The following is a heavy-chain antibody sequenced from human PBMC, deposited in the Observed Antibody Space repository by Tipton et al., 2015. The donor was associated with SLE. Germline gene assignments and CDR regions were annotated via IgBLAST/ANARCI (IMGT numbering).Heavy chain of an antibody. CDR2: INPISGDT. V-gene: IGHV1-2*02. CDR3: ARGGRFKSGWYEPADY. Sequence: QSGAEVKKPGASVKVSCKASGYTFTDYYIHWVRQAPGQGLEWMGWINPISGDTNYIQKFQGRVTLTRETSISTAFMDLSSVSSDDTAVYYCARGGRFKSGWYEPADYGGQGTVVTVSS. D-gene: IGHD6-19*01. CDR1: GYTFTDYY. J-gene: IGHJ4*02.